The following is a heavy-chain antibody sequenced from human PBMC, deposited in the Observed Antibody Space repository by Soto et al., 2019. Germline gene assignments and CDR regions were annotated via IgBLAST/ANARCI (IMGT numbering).Heavy chain of an antibody. CDR3: ATVVAAMVLRFDY. CDR1: GGSISSNNYY. Sequence: SETLSLTCTVSGGSISSNNYYWSWIRQHPEKGLEWIGYIYYSGNTYYNPSLKSRVSISADTSKNQFSLTLTSVTAADTAVYYCATVVAAMVLRFDYWGQGTLVTVSS. J-gene: IGHJ4*02. CDR2: IYYSGNT. D-gene: IGHD5-18*01. V-gene: IGHV4-31*03.